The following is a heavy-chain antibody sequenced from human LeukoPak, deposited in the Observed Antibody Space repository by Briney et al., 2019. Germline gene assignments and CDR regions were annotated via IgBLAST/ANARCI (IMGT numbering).Heavy chain of an antibody. Sequence: GGSLRLSCAASGLTFSSHWMHWVRQAPGKGLVWVSRITNDGSSTTYADSVKGRFSISRDNGENTLYLQMNSLRVEDTAVYYCARGPGSSGGAYVGDYWGHGTLVTVSS. D-gene: IGHD3-22*01. J-gene: IGHJ4*01. CDR3: ARGPGSSGGAYVGDY. V-gene: IGHV3-74*01. CDR2: ITNDGSST. CDR1: GLTFSSHW.